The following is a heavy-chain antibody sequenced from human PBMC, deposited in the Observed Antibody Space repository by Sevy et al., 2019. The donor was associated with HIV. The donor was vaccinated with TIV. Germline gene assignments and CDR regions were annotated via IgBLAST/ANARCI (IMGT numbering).Heavy chain of an antibody. CDR1: GFNFGDYA. Sequence: GGSLRLSCTASGFNFGDYAMSWCLQAPGKGLEWIGFIRSKTYGGTTEYAGSVKGRFTISRDDSNSIASLQMNSLKTEDTAVYYCARVRGTISPYYYFGMDVWGQGTTVTVSS. CDR2: IRSKTYGGTT. V-gene: IGHV3-49*03. CDR3: ARVRGTISPYYYFGMDV. J-gene: IGHJ6*02. D-gene: IGHD3-16*01.